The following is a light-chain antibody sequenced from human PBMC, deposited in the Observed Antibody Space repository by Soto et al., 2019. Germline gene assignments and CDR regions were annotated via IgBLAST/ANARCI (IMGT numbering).Light chain of an antibody. CDR2: KAS. CDR1: QSISSW. J-gene: IGKJ1*01. CDR3: QQYNSYWPWT. V-gene: IGKV1-5*03. Sequence: DIQMTQSPSTLSASVGDRVTITCRASQSISSWLAWYQQKPGKAPKLLIYKASSLESGVPSRFSGSGSGTEFTLTISSPQPDVFATYYCQQYNSYWPWTFGQGTKVEIK.